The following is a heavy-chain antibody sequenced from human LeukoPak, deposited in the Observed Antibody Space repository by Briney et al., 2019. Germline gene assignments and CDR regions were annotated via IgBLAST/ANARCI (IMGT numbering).Heavy chain of an antibody. Sequence: SETLSLTCTVSGGSISSISYDWGWIRQPPGKGLEWIGSIYYSGSTYYNPSLKSRVTISVDRSKNQFSLKLSSVPAADTAVYYCARGGQGVRGVIRGYYMDVWGKGTTVTVSS. D-gene: IGHD3-10*01. V-gene: IGHV4-39*07. CDR2: IYYSGST. J-gene: IGHJ6*03. CDR1: GGSISSISYD. CDR3: ARGGQGVRGVIRGYYMDV.